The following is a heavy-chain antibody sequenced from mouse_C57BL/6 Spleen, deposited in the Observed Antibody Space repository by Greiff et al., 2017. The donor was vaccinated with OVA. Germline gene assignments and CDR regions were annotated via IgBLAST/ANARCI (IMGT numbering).Heavy chain of an antibody. D-gene: IGHD2-3*01. V-gene: IGHV3-6*01. Sequence: ESGPGLVKPSQSLSLTCSVTGYSITSGYYWNWIRQFPGNKLEWMGYISYDGSNNYNPSLKNRISITRDTSKNQFCLKLNSVTTEDTATYYGAREGDDGYSRRFAYWGQGTLVTVSA. CDR2: ISYDGSN. CDR1: GYSITSGYY. CDR3: AREGDDGYSRRFAY. J-gene: IGHJ3*01.